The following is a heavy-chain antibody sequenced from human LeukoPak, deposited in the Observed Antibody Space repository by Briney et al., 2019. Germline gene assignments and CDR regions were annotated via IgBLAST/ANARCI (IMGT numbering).Heavy chain of an antibody. D-gene: IGHD3-10*01. Sequence: GGSLRLSCAASGFTSSNYAMSWVRQAPGQGLEWVSTISGAAGSTYYADSVKGRFTISRDNSKNTVYLLMSSLRAEDTAVYYXAXDPREAAGGSGTYNVYYLRSWGQGTLATVSS. CDR3: AXDPREAAGGSGTYNVYYLRS. CDR1: GFTSSNYA. V-gene: IGHV3-23*01. CDR2: ISGAAGST. J-gene: IGHJ4*02.